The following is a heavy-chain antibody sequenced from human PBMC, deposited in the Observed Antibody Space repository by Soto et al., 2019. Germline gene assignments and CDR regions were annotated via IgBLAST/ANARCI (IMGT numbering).Heavy chain of an antibody. CDR3: AKAMPRGYSYGPTYYYGMDV. V-gene: IGHV3-23*01. Sequence: PIIHPCAAAGFTFSSYGMSWIRQTPGKGLEWVSAISGSGGSTYYADSVKGRFTISRDNSKNTLYLQMNSLRAEDTAVYYCAKAMPRGYSYGPTYYYGMDVWGQGTTVTVSS. D-gene: IGHD5-18*01. CDR1: GFTFSSYG. J-gene: IGHJ6*02. CDR2: ISGSGGST.